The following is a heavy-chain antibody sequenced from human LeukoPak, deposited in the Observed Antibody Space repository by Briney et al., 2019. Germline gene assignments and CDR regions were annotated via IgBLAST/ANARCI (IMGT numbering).Heavy chain of an antibody. D-gene: IGHD2-15*01. V-gene: IGHV3-21*01. Sequence: GGSLRLSCAASGFTFSSYSMNWVRQAPGKGLEWVSSISSSSSYIYYADSVKGRFTISRDNAKNSLYLQMNSLGAEDTAVYYCASSGWSRTPYYYGMDVWGQGTTVTVSS. CDR1: GFTFSSYS. CDR3: ASSGWSRTPYYYGMDV. J-gene: IGHJ6*02. CDR2: ISSSSSYI.